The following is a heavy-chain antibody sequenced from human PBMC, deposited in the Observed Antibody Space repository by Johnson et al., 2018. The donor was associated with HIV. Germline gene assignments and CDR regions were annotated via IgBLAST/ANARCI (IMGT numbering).Heavy chain of an antibody. CDR2: ISYDGSNK. J-gene: IGHJ3*01. CDR1: GFTFSSYA. V-gene: IGHV3-30*04. CDR3: AKDRVRYTSDVDAFDL. D-gene: IGHD1-1*01. Sequence: QVQLVESGGGVVQPGRSLRLSCAASGFTFSSYAMHWVRQAPGKGLEWVAVISYDGSNKYYADSVKGRFTISRDNSKNSLYLQMNSLRAEDTALYSCAKDRVRYTSDVDAFDLWGQGTMVTVSS.